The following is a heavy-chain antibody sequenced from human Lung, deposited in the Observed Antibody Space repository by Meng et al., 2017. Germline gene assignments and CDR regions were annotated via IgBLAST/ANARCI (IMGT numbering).Heavy chain of an antibody. CDR2: INRDGTKP. CDR3: TNDRLNH. Sequence: DVQLVESGGGLVPPGGSLRLACAHSGFTFTDHWMHWVRQGPGKGLVWVSRINRDGTKPTYADSVKGRFTISRDNAKNTLYLQMNNLRAEDTAFYYCTNDRLNHWGQGALVTVSS. D-gene: IGHD1-1*01. J-gene: IGHJ1*01. V-gene: IGHV3-74*01. CDR1: GFTFTDHW.